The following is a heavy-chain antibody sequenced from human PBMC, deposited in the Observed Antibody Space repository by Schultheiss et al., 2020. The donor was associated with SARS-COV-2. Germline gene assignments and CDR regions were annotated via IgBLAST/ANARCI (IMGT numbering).Heavy chain of an antibody. D-gene: IGHD3-16*01. V-gene: IGHV4-4*02. J-gene: IGHJ6*02. Sequence: SETLSLTCAVSGGSISSSNWWSWVRQPPGKGLEYIGHIYTSGSTNYNPSLKSRVTISVDTSKNQFSLKLSSVTAADTAVYYCARDAGLTPTGGRGMDVWGQGTAVTVSS. CDR1: GGSISSSNW. CDR2: IYTSGST. CDR3: ARDAGLTPTGGRGMDV.